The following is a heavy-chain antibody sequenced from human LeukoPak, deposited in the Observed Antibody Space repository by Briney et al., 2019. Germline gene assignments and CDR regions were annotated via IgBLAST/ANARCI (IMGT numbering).Heavy chain of an antibody. CDR3: ASNQPRYSGSYYQTYFDY. CDR2: IIPILGIA. J-gene: IGHJ4*02. Sequence: ASVKVSCKASGGTFSSYAISWVRQAPGQGLEWMGRIIPILGIANYAQEFQGRVTITADKSTSTAYMELSSLRSEDTAVYYCASNQPRYSGSYYQTYFDYWGQGTLVTVSS. CDR1: GGTFSSYA. D-gene: IGHD1-26*01. V-gene: IGHV1-69*04.